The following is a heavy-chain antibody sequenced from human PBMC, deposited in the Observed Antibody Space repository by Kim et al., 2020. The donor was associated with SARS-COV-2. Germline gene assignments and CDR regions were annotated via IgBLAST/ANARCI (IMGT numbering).Heavy chain of an antibody. CDR3: AKYLNFAATQYFDS. J-gene: IGHJ4*02. V-gene: IGHV3-23*01. Sequence: GGSLRLSCLGSGFTFSSFAMSWVRQAPGKGLEWVSAISGSGVNIFYEDSVEGRFTISRDNSKNTLYLQMNSLGAEDTAIYYCAKYLNFAATQYFDSWGQG. CDR2: ISGSGVNI. CDR1: GFTFSSFA. D-gene: IGHD1-7*01.